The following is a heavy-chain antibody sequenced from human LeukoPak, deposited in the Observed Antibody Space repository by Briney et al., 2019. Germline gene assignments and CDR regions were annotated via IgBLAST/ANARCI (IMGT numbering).Heavy chain of an antibody. D-gene: IGHD6-13*01. V-gene: IGHV3-66*01. J-gene: IGHJ6*02. CDR2: IYSGGST. Sequence: GGSLRLSCAASGFTVSSNYMSWVRQAPGKGLEWVSVIYSGGSTYYADSVKGRFTISRDNSKNTLYLQMNSLRAEDTAVYYCARDSGYILYYYGMDVWGQGTTVTVSS. CDR3: ARDSGYILYYYGMDV. CDR1: GFTVSSNY.